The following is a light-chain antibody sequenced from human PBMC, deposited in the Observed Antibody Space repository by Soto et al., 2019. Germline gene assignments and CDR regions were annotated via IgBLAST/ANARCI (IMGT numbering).Light chain of an antibody. V-gene: IGLV2-14*01. J-gene: IGLJ2*01. CDR2: EVS. Sequence: QSVLTQPASVSGSPGQSITISCTGTSSDVGKYNYVSWYQQHPAKAPKLMIFEVSNRPSGVSNRFSGSKSGNTASLTISGLQAEDEAEYYCSSYTVSSINTVVFGGGTKLTVL. CDR3: SSYTVSSINTVV. CDR1: SSDVGKYNY.